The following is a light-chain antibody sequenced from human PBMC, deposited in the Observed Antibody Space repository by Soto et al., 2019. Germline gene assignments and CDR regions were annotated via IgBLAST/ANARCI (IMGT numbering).Light chain of an antibody. CDR3: CSYAGSYSWV. Sequence: QSVLTQPRSVSGSPGQSVTISCTGTSSDVGGYNYVSWYQQHPGKAPKFMIYDVSKRPSGVPDRFSGSKSGNTASLTISGLQAEDEADYYCCSYAGSYSWVFGEGTKVTVL. J-gene: IGLJ3*02. V-gene: IGLV2-11*01. CDR1: SSDVGGYNY. CDR2: DVS.